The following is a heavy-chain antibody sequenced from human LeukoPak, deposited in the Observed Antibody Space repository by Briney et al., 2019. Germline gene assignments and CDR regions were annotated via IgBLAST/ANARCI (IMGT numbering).Heavy chain of an antibody. J-gene: IGHJ6*03. Sequence: SETLSLTCTVSGGSISSYYWNWIRQPPGKGLEWIGHISYCGSTNYNPTLKSRLTISVDTSKNQCSLKLSSVTAAATAICHCARTPPIEPYYYVDVWGTGTTVTVSS. D-gene: IGHD2-15*01. CDR3: ARTPPIEPYYYVDV. CDR1: GGSISSYY. CDR2: ISYCGST. V-gene: IGHV4-59*08.